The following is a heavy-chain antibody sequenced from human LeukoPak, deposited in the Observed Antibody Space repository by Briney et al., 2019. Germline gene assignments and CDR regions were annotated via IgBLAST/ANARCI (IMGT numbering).Heavy chain of an antibody. V-gene: IGHV3-30*02. CDR3: AKDSHVVVPAAMDY. CDR2: IRYDGSNK. D-gene: IGHD2-2*01. CDR1: GVTFSSYG. J-gene: IGHJ4*02. Sequence: GGSLRLSCAASGVTFSSYGMHWVRQAPGKGLEWVAFIRYDGSNKYYADSVKGRFTISRDNSKNTLYLQMNSLRAEDTAVYHCAKDSHVVVPAAMDYWGQGTLVTVSS.